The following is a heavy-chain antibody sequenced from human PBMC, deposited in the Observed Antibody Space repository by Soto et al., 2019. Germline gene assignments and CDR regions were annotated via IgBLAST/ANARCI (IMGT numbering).Heavy chain of an antibody. J-gene: IGHJ5*02. D-gene: IGHD3-9*01. CDR2: INRRGGT. Sequence: SATLSHTCAVYGESFYWTWIRQTPAKGLEWIGEINRRGGTKYNPPLQSRLTMSLDTSKNLFSLKLTSVTAADTAVYYCARGGVLRDFESSRRRFAPWVKGTPVTVSS. V-gene: IGHV4-34*01. CDR3: ARGGVLRDFESSRRRFAP. CDR1: GESFY.